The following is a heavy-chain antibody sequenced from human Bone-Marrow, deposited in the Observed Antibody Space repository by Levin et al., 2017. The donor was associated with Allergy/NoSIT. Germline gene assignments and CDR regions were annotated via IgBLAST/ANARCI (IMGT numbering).Heavy chain of an antibody. D-gene: IGHD3-10*01. CDR3: AKVKGYGSGSYCDY. CDR2: ISYDGSNK. J-gene: IGHJ4*02. V-gene: IGHV3-30*18. Sequence: PGGSLRLSCAASGFTFSSYGMHWVRQAPGKGLEWVAVISYDGSNKYYADSVKGRFTISRDNSKNTLYLQMNSLRAEDTAVYYCAKVKGYGSGSYCDYWGQGTLVTVSS. CDR1: GFTFSSYG.